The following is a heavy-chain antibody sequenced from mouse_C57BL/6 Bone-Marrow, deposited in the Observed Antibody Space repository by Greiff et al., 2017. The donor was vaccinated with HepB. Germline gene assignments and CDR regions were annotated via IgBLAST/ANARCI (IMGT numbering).Heavy chain of an antibody. J-gene: IGHJ1*03. CDR2: IWTGGGT. D-gene: IGHD1-1*01. Sequence: VHLVESGPGLVAPSQSLSITCTVSGFSLTSYAISWVRQPPGKGLEWLGVIWTGGGTNCNSALKSRLSISKDNSKSQVFLKMNSLQTDDTARYYCASHYYGSSYWYFDVWGTGTTVTVSS. CDR3: ASHYYGSSYWYFDV. V-gene: IGHV2-9-1*01. CDR1: GFSLTSYA.